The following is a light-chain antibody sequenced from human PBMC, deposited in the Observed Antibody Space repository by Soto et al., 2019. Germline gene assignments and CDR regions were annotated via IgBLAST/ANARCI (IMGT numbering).Light chain of an antibody. J-gene: IGKJ4*01. CDR2: GAS. CDR1: QSVRGN. Sequence: EIVMTQSPATLSVSPGERATLSCRASQSVRGNLAWYQQNPGQAPRLLIYGASSRATGIPVRFSGSGSGTEFTLTISSLQSEDFALYYCQQYNNWPPVTFGGGTKVEIK. CDR3: QQYNNWPPVT. V-gene: IGKV3-15*01.